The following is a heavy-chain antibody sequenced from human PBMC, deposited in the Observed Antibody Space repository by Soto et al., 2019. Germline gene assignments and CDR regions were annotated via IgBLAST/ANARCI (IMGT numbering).Heavy chain of an antibody. CDR2: ITTDKGKT. V-gene: IGHV1-18*01. CDR1: GYTFTSYG. J-gene: IGHJ4*02. CDR3: ATRSPAFDY. Sequence: QVQLVQSGPEVKKPGASVKVSCKTSGYTFTSYGISWVRQAPGQGLEWMGWITTDKGKTTYAQKFQGRVTMTTDTSTSTAYMELMSLRSDVTAVYYSATRSPAFDYWGQGTLVTVSS.